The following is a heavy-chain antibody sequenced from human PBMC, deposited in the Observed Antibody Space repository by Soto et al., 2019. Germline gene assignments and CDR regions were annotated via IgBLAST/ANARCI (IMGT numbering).Heavy chain of an antibody. J-gene: IGHJ4*02. Sequence: GGSLRLSCAASGFTFSSYAMSWVRQAPGKGLEWVSAISGSGGSTYYADSVKGRFNISRDNSKNTLYLQMNSLRAEDTAVYYCAKDRKQQLVKGEFDYWGQGTLVTVSS. V-gene: IGHV3-23*01. CDR1: GFTFSSYA. CDR3: AKDRKQQLVKGEFDY. D-gene: IGHD6-13*01. CDR2: ISGSGGST.